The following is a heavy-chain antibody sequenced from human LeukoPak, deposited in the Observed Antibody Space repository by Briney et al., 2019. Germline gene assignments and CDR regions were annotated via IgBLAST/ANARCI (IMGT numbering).Heavy chain of an antibody. D-gene: IGHD3-22*01. J-gene: IGHJ4*02. CDR1: GFTFSSYE. CDR3: ARAIPYLGYYDSSGYYFDY. Sequence: GGSLRLSCAASGFTFSSYEMNWVRQAPGKGLEWVSYISSSGSTIYYADSVKGRFTISRDNSKNTLFLQMNSLRAEDTAVYYCARAIPYLGYYDSSGYYFDYWGQGTLVTVSS. CDR2: ISSSGSTI. V-gene: IGHV3-48*03.